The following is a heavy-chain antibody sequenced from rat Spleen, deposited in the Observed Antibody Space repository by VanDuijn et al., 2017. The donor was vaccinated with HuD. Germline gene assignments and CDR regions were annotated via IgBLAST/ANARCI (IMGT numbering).Heavy chain of an antibody. CDR1: GFTFSNFD. CDR2: ISYDGSRT. D-gene: IGHD4-3*01. J-gene: IGHJ3*01. V-gene: IGHV5-29*01. Sequence: EVQLVESGGGLVQPGGSMKLSCAASGFTFSNFDMAWVRQAPKKGLEWVATISYDGSRTYYPDSVRGRFTISRDNAENTAYLQMNSLWSEDTATYYCAVAGYGYWGQGTLVTVSS. CDR3: AVAGYGY.